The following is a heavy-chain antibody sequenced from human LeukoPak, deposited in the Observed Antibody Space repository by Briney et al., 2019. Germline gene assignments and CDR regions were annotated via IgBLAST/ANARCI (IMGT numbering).Heavy chain of an antibody. CDR1: GFTFSSYW. D-gene: IGHD3-9*01. CDR3: ARDLSYDILTGYYQGNYYFDY. V-gene: IGHV3-7*01. CDR2: IKQDGSEK. J-gene: IGHJ4*02. Sequence: GGSLRLFCAASGFTFSSYWMSWVRQAPGKGLEWVANIKQDGSEKYYVDSVKGRFTISRDNAKNSLYLQMNSLRAEDTAVYYCARDLSYDILTGYYQGNYYFDYWGQGTLVTVSS.